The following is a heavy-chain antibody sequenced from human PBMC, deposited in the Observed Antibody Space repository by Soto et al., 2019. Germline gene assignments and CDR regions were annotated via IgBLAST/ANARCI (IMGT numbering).Heavy chain of an antibody. CDR3: ARSNVEMATITFGYFDY. CDR1: GGSFSGYY. J-gene: IGHJ4*02. Sequence: SETLSLTCAVYGGSFSGYYWSWIRQPPGKGLEWIGEINHSGSTNYNPSLKSRVTISVDTSKNQFSLKLSSVTAADTAVYYCARSNVEMATITFGYFDYWGQGTLVTVS. V-gene: IGHV4-34*01. CDR2: INHSGST. D-gene: IGHD3-16*01.